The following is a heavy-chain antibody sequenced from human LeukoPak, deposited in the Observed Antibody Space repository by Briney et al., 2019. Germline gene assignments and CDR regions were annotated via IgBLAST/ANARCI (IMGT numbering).Heavy chain of an antibody. Sequence: ASVKVSCKASGYTFTGYHMHWVRQAPGQGLEWMGIINPSGGSTSYAQKFQGRVTITADESTSTAYMELSSLRSEDTAVYYCASSRSGYYFDYWGQGTLVTVSS. V-gene: IGHV1-46*01. CDR3: ASSRSGYYFDY. D-gene: IGHD3-10*01. J-gene: IGHJ4*02. CDR1: GYTFTGYH. CDR2: INPSGGST.